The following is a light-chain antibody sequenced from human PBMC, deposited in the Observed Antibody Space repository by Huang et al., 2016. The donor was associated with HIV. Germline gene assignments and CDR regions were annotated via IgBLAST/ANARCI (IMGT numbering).Light chain of an antibody. J-gene: IGKJ4*01. Sequence: DIVMTQSPDSLAVFLGERATIHCKSSQSVLYRSNNKNYLAWYQQKPGQPPRLLMYWASTRESGVPDRCSGGGSGTDFTLTISSLQAEDVAVYYCQKYYSTLTFGGGTKVEIK. V-gene: IGKV4-1*01. CDR3: QKYYSTLT. CDR2: WAS. CDR1: QSVLYRSNNKNY.